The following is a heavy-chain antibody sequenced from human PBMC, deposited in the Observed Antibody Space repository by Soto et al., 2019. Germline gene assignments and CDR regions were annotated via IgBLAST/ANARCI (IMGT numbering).Heavy chain of an antibody. Sequence: GGSLRLSCAASGFTFSSYWMHWVRQAPGKGLVWVSRINSDGSSTSYADSVKGRFTISRDNAKNTLYLQMNSLRAEDTAVYYCARAGTTYTYYYGMDVWGQGTTVTVSS. CDR1: GFTFSSYW. J-gene: IGHJ6*02. V-gene: IGHV3-74*01. CDR2: INSDGSST. CDR3: ARAGTTYTYYYGMDV. D-gene: IGHD1-1*01.